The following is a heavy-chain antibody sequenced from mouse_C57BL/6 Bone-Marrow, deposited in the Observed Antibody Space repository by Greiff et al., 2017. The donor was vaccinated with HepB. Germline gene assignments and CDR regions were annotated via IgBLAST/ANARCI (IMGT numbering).Heavy chain of an antibody. CDR3: ARGKLRSPFPY. D-gene: IGHD1-1*01. J-gene: IGHJ3*01. CDR1: GYTFTSYD. Sequence: SGPELVKPGASVKLSCKASGYTFTSYDINWVKQRPGQGLEWIGWIYPRDGSTKYNEKFKGKATLTVDTSSSTAYMELHSLTSEDSAVYFCARGKLRSPFPYWGQGTLVTVSA. V-gene: IGHV1-85*01. CDR2: IYPRDGST.